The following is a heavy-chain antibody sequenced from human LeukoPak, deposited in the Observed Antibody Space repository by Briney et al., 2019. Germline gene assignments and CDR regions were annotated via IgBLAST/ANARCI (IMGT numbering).Heavy chain of an antibody. J-gene: IGHJ2*01. Sequence: GGSLRLSCAASGFTFSTYAMHWVRQAPGKGLEYVSGISDNGDNTYYADSVKGRFTISRDNSKNTLYLQMGSLTAEDMAVYYCTSSPPSGTTWYFDHWGRGTLVTVSS. CDR2: ISDNGDNT. D-gene: IGHD1-7*01. CDR1: GFTFSTYA. V-gene: IGHV3-64*02. CDR3: TSSPPSGTTWYFDH.